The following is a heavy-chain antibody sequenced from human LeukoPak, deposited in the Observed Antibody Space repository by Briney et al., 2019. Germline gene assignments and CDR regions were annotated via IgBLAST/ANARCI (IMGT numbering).Heavy chain of an antibody. V-gene: IGHV1-18*01. CDR3: ARDVPGSIGTTARFDP. Sequence: ASVKVSCKSSGYTSSNYGISWMRQAPGQGLEWMGWISTHNGNTNYAQKFQGRVTMTTDRSTSTAYMGLRSLTSDDTAVYYCARDVPGSIGTTARFDPWGQGTLVTVSS. D-gene: IGHD1-1*01. CDR1: GYTSSNYG. J-gene: IGHJ5*02. CDR2: ISTHNGNT.